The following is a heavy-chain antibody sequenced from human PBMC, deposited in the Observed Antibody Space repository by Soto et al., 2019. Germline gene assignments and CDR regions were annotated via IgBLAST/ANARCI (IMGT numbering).Heavy chain of an antibody. J-gene: IGHJ6*02. CDR3: ARGHSTDCSNGVCSFFYNHEMAV. CDR1: GYSFTDYH. Sequence: QVQLVQSGAEVKKPGASVKVSCKASGYSFTDYHVHWVRQAPGQGLEWLGRINPKSGGTSTAQKFQGWVTMTRDTSINTAYMDLTRLRSDDTAVYYCARGHSTDCSNGVCSFFYNHEMAVWGQGT. CDR2: INPKSGGT. D-gene: IGHD2-8*01. V-gene: IGHV1-2*04.